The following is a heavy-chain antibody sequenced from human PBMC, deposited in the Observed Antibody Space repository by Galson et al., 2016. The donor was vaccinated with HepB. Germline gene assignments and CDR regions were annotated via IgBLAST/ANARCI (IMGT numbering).Heavy chain of an antibody. CDR3: AREGSGWLFDS. D-gene: IGHD6-19*01. V-gene: IGHV3-7*01. CDR1: GFPFSSHW. Sequence: SLRLSCAASGFPFSSHWMSWVRQPPGKGLEWVGNIKRDGSEKYYVDSVKGRFTISRDNAKNSLYLQMNSLRAEDTAVYYCAREGSGWLFDSWGQGTLVTVSS. J-gene: IGHJ4*02. CDR2: IKRDGSEK.